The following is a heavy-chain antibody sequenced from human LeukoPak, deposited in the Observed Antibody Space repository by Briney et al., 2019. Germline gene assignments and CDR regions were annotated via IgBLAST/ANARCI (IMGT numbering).Heavy chain of an antibody. Sequence: PGGSLRLSCAASGFTFSSYSMNWVRQAPGKGLEWVSSISSSSSYIYCADSVKGRFTISRDNAKNSLYLQMNSLRAEDTAVYYCARVSVAAAGILTPDAFDIWGQGTMVTVSS. CDR1: GFTFSSYS. D-gene: IGHD6-13*01. V-gene: IGHV3-21*01. CDR3: ARVSVAAAGILTPDAFDI. CDR2: ISSSSSYI. J-gene: IGHJ3*02.